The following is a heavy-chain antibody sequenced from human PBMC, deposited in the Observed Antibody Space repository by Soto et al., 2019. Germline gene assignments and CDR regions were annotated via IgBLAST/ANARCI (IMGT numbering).Heavy chain of an antibody. CDR1: GYTFTSYG. CDR3: ARVRMRNYDFWSGYPPSYGMDV. Sequence: WASVKVSCKASGYTFTSYGISWVRQAPGQGLEWMGWISAYNGNTNYAQKLQGRVTMTTDTSTSTAYMELRSLRSDDTAVYYCARVRMRNYDFWSGYPPSYGMDVWGQGATVTVS. CDR2: ISAYNGNT. D-gene: IGHD3-3*01. V-gene: IGHV1-18*04. J-gene: IGHJ6*02.